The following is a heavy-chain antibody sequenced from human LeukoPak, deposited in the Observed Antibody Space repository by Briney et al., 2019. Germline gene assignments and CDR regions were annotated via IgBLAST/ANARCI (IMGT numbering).Heavy chain of an antibody. Sequence: ASVKVSCKASGYTFTSYGISWVRQAPGQGLEWMGWISAYNGNTNYAQKLQGRVTMTTDTSTSTAYMELRSLRSDDTAVYYCARTEYYYDSSGEFDYWGQGTLVTVSS. V-gene: IGHV1-18*01. CDR2: ISAYNGNT. CDR1: GYTFTSYG. CDR3: ARTEYYYDSSGEFDY. J-gene: IGHJ4*02. D-gene: IGHD3-22*01.